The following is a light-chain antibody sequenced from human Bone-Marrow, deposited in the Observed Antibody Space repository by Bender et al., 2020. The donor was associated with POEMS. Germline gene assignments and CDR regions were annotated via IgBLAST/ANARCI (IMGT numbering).Light chain of an antibody. Sequence: QSALTQPPSASGTPGQRVTISCSGGSSNIGAHAVNWYQHLPGTAPQLLIYSSHRRPSEVPDGFSGSRSGTSASLAISGLQSEDEAGYYCAVWDDSLNGWVFGGGTKLTVL. J-gene: IGLJ3*02. CDR2: SSH. CDR1: SSNIGAHA. V-gene: IGLV1-44*01. CDR3: AVWDDSLNGWV.